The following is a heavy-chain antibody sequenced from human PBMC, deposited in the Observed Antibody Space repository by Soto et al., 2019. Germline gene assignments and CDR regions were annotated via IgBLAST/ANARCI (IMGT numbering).Heavy chain of an antibody. V-gene: IGHV3-53*01. J-gene: IGHJ6*02. CDR1: GFTFSNNY. CDR3: AKEGKLWQSGYWYYYGMDV. Sequence: SLRLSCAASGFTFSNNYMHWVRQAPGKGLEWVSVIYSGGSTYYADSVKGRFTISRDNSKNTLYLQMNSLRAEDTAIYYCAKEGKLWQSGYWYYYGMDVWGQGTTVTVSS. D-gene: IGHD3-16*01. CDR2: IYSGGST.